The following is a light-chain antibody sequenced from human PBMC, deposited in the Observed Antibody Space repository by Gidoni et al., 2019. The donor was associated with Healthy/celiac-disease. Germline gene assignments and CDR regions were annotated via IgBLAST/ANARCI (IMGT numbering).Light chain of an antibody. Sequence: DIQMTQSPSTLSASVGDRVTITCRSSQSISSWLAWNQKKPGKAPKLLIYKESSLESGFPSRLSDSGSGTEFTLIISSLQPDDFSTYYCQQYNSYSLWTFGQGTKVEIK. CDR1: QSISSW. CDR2: KES. CDR3: QQYNSYSLWT. J-gene: IGKJ1*01. V-gene: IGKV1-5*03.